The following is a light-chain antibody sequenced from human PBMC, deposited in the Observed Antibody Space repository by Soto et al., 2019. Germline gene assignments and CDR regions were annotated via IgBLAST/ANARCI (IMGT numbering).Light chain of an antibody. CDR2: EVS. CDR3: SSYTSSSTLVV. Sequence: QSALTQPASVSGSPGQSITISCTGTSSDVGGYNYVSWYQQHPGKAPKFMIYEVSNRPSGVSNRFSGSKSGNTASLTISGLPAEDGADYYCSSYTSSSTLVVFGGGTKLTVL. CDR1: SSDVGGYNY. V-gene: IGLV2-14*01. J-gene: IGLJ2*01.